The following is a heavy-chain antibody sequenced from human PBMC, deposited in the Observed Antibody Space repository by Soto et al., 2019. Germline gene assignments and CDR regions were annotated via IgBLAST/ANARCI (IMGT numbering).Heavy chain of an antibody. CDR1: GFTFSSYS. CDR3: ARDQCSSTSCYTGGYYYYYYGREV. Sequence: RGSLRLSCAASGFTFSSYSMNWVRQAPGKGLEWVSSISSSSSYIYYADSVKGRFTISRDNAKNSLYLQMNSLRAEDTAVYYCARDQCSSTSCYTGGYYYYYYGREVSGERTTVVLSS. D-gene: IGHD2-2*02. V-gene: IGHV3-21*01. J-gene: IGHJ6*04. CDR2: ISSSSSYI.